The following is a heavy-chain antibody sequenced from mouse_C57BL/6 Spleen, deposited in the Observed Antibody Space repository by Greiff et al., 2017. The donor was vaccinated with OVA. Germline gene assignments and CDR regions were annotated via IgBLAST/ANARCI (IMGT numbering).Heavy chain of an antibody. CDR1: GYTFTSYW. J-gene: IGHJ2*01. Sequence: VQRVESGAELVMPGASVKLSCKASGYTFTSYWMHWVKQRPGQGLEWIGEIDPSDSYTNYNQKFKGKSTLTVDKSSSTAYMQLSSLTSEDSAVYYCARCPSGSTFDYWGQGTTLTVSS. V-gene: IGHV1-69*01. CDR3: ARCPSGSTFDY. CDR2: IDPSDSYT. D-gene: IGHD1-1*01.